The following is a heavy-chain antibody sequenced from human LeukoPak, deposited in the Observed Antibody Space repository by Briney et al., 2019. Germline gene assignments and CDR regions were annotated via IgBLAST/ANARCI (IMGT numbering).Heavy chain of an antibody. Sequence: SQTLSLICTVSGGSISSGGYYWSWIRQHPRKGLEWIGYIYYSGSTYYKPSLKSRLTILLDTSKTQFSLKLSSVTAADTAVYYCARQLVTGEFDFWGQGTLVTVSS. CDR2: IYYSGST. D-gene: IGHD2-21*02. J-gene: IGHJ4*02. CDR1: GGSISSGGYY. V-gene: IGHV4-31*03. CDR3: ARQLVTGEFDF.